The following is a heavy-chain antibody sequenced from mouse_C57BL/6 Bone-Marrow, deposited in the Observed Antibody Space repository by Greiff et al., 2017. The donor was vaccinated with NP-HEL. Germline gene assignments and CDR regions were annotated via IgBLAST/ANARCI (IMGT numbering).Heavy chain of an antibody. D-gene: IGHD2-3*01. V-gene: IGHV1-81*01. CDR1: GYTFTSYG. CDR3: EREGIYDGYYVAY. CDR2: IYPRSGNT. J-gene: IGHJ3*01. Sequence: QVQLQQSGAELARPGASVKLSCKASGYTFTSYGISWVKQRTGQGLEWIGEIYPRSGNTYYNEKFKGKATLTADKSSSTAYMELRSLTSEDSAVYLCEREGIYDGYYVAYWGQGTLVTVSA.